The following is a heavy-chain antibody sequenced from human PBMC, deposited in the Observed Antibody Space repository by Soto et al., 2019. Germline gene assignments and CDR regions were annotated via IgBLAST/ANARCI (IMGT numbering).Heavy chain of an antibody. CDR3: ARARNNWNCYAFDI. D-gene: IGHD1-7*01. V-gene: IGHV4-59*01. CDR1: GGSISSYY. CDR2: IYYSGST. Sequence: SETLSLTCTVSGGSISSYYWSWIRQPPGKGLEWIGYIYYSGSTNYNPSLKSRVTISVDTSKNQFSLKLSSVTAADTAVYYCARARNNWNCYAFDIWGQGTMVTVSS. J-gene: IGHJ3*02.